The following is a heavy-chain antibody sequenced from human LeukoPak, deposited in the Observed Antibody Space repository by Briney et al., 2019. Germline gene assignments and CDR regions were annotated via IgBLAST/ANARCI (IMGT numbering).Heavy chain of an antibody. J-gene: IGHJ4*02. Sequence: GGSLRLSCAVSGITLSNYGMSWVRQAPGKGPEWVAGISDSGGRTNYADSVKGRFTISRDNPKNTLYLQMNSLRAEDTAVYFCAKRGVVIRVILVGFHKEAFYFDSWGQGALVTVSS. CDR2: ISDSGGRT. V-gene: IGHV3-23*01. D-gene: IGHD3-22*01. CDR1: GITLSNYG. CDR3: AKRGVVIRVILVGFHKEAFYFDS.